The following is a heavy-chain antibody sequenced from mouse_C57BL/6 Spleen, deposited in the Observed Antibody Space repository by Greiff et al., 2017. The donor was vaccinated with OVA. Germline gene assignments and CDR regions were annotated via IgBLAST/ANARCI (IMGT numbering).Heavy chain of an antibody. J-gene: IGHJ3*01. CDR1: GYTFTSYW. CDR3: ARSRDSSGPAWFAY. Sequence: QVHVKQPGAELVKPGASVKLSCKASGYTFTSYWMQWVKQRPGQGLEWIGEIDPSDSYTNYNQKFKGKATLTVDTSSSTAYMQLSSLTSEDSAVYYCARSRDSSGPAWFAYWGQGTLVTVSA. CDR2: IDPSDSYT. V-gene: IGHV1-50*01. D-gene: IGHD3-2*02.